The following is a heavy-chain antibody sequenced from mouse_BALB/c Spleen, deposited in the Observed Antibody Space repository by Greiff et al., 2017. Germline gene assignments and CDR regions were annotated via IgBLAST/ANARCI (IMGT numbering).Heavy chain of an antibody. CDR2: INPGSGGT. D-gene: IGHD2-10*01. Sequence: VQLQQSGAELVRPGTSVKVSCKASGYAFTNYLIEWVKQRPGQGLEWIGVINPGSGGTNYNEKFKGKATLTADKSSSTAYMQLSSLTSDDSAVYFCARSPAYYGNYGYFDVWGAGTTVTVSS. CDR1: GYAFTNYL. CDR3: ARSPAYYGNYGYFDV. J-gene: IGHJ1*01. V-gene: IGHV1-54*01.